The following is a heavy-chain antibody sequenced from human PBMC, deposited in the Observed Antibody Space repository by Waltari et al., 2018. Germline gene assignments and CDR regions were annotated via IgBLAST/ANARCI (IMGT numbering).Heavy chain of an antibody. V-gene: IGHV4-39*01. CDR1: GGSLTSSHYY. J-gene: IGHJ3*01. Sequence: QVQLQESGPGLLKPSETLSLTCSVSGGSLTSSHYYWGWIRQPPGKGLEWIGSVFYNGDTYYNPSLKSRVTVSVDTSKNQVSLKLSSVTAADTAVYYCTRASIFGVALDAFDLWGQGTMVSVSS. CDR3: TRASIFGVALDAFDL. D-gene: IGHD3-3*01. CDR2: VFYNGDT.